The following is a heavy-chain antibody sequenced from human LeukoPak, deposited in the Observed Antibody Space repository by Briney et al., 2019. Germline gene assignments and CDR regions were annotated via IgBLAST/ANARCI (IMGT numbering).Heavy chain of an antibody. CDR2: ISGSGGST. D-gene: IGHD2-21*02. J-gene: IGHJ3*02. CDR1: GFTFDDYA. Sequence: GGSLRLSCAASGFTFDDYAMHWVRQAPGKGLEWVSAISGSGGSTYYADSVKGRFTISRDNSKNTLYLQMNSLRAEDTAVYYCAKDNPFVAVVTAMLGRNSKHVDAFDIWGQGTMVTVSS. V-gene: IGHV3-23*01. CDR3: AKDNPFVAVVTAMLGRNSKHVDAFDI.